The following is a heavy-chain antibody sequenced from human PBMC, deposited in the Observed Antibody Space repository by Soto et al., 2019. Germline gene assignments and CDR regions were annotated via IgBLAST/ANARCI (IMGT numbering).Heavy chain of an antibody. CDR2: IIPIFGTA. V-gene: IGHV1-69*13. D-gene: IGHD6-6*01. CDR3: AVYYSSSSGDFDY. CDR1: GGTFSSYA. J-gene: IGHJ4*02. Sequence: GASVKVSCKASGGTFSSYAISWVRQAPGQGLEWMGGIIPIFGTANYAQKFQGRVTITADESTSTAYMELSSPRSEDTAVYYCAVYYSSSSGDFDYWGQGTLVTV.